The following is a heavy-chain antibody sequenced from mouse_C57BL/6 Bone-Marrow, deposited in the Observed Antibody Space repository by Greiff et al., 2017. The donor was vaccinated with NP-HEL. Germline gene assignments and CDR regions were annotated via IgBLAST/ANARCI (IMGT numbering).Heavy chain of an antibody. V-gene: IGHV5-17*01. CDR1: GFTFSDYG. J-gene: IGHJ1*03. D-gene: IGHD1-1*01. Sequence: VQLKESGGGLVKPGGSLKLSCAASGFTFSDYGMHWVRQAPEKGLEWVAYISSGSSTIYYADTVKGRFTISRDNAKNTLFLQMTSLRSEDTAMYYCARVDYGSSWYFDVWGTGTTVTVSS. CDR2: ISSGSSTI. CDR3: ARVDYGSSWYFDV.